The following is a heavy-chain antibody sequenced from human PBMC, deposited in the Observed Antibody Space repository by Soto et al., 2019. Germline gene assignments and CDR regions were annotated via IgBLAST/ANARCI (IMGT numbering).Heavy chain of an antibody. J-gene: IGHJ4*02. CDR3: AKSGYDYIWGRPYYFDY. CDR2: ISWNSGSI. D-gene: IGHD3-16*01. Sequence: DVQLVESGGGLVQPGRSLRLSCAASGFTFDDYAMHWVRQAPGKGLEWVSGISWNSGSIGYADSVKGRFTISRDNAKNSLYLQMNSLGAEDTALYYCAKSGYDYIWGRPYYFDYWGQGTLVTVSS. CDR1: GFTFDDYA. V-gene: IGHV3-9*01.